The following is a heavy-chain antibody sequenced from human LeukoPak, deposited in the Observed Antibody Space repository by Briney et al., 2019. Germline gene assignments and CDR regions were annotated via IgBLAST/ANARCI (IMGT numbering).Heavy chain of an antibody. D-gene: IGHD3-10*01. Sequence: GGSLRLSCAASGFTFSDYYMSWIRQAPGKGLESVSYISSSSSYTNYADSVKGRFTISRDNAKNSLYLQMNSLRAEDTAVYYCARVGLLGSGSPVFDYWGQGTLVTVSS. CDR3: ARVGLLGSGSPVFDY. J-gene: IGHJ4*02. CDR2: ISSSSSYT. V-gene: IGHV3-11*06. CDR1: GFTFSDYY.